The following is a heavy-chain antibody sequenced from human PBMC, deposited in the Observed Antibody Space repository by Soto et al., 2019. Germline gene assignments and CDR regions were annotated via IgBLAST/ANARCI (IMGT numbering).Heavy chain of an antibody. V-gene: IGHV3-48*01. J-gene: IGHJ4*02. CDR2: ISSSSSTI. Sequence: GGSLRLSCAASGCTFSSYSMNWVRQAPGKGLEWVSYISSSSSTIYYADSVKGRFTISRDNAKNSLYLQMNSLRAEDTAVYYCARIGRLRWGDYWGQGTLVTVSS. CDR3: ARIGRLRWGDY. D-gene: IGHD4-17*01. CDR1: GCTFSSYS.